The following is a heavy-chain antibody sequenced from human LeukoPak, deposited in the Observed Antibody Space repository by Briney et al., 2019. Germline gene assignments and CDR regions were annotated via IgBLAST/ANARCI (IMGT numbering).Heavy chain of an antibody. CDR3: ARDNYYDSSGRWYFDL. D-gene: IGHD3-22*01. Sequence: ASVKVSCKVSGYTLTELSMHWVRQAPGKGLEWMGGFDPEDGETIYAQKFQGRVTMTEDTSTDTAYMELSSLRSEDTAVYYCARDNYYDSSGRWYFDLWGRGTLVTVSS. V-gene: IGHV1-24*01. CDR1: GYTLTELS. CDR2: FDPEDGET. J-gene: IGHJ2*01.